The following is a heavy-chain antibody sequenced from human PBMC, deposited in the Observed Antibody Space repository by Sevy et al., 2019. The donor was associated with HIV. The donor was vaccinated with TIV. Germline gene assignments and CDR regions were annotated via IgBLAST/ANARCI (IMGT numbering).Heavy chain of an antibody. D-gene: IGHD2-8*01. CDR3: AREGCTKPHDY. CDR1: GFTFSKYS. V-gene: IGHV3-23*01. Sequence: GGSLRLSCAASGFTFSKYSMSWVRQPPGKVLGWVSTLSFGGGEINYADSVKGPFTNSRDNSKSSVYLQMNNLRPEDTAVYYCAREGCTKPHDYWGQGTLVTVSS. CDR2: LSFGGGEI. J-gene: IGHJ4*02.